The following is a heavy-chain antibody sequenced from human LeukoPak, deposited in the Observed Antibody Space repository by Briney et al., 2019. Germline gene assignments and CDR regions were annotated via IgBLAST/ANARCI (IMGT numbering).Heavy chain of an antibody. CDR3: ARYGSYPEAFDY. V-gene: IGHV3-23*01. Sequence: GGSLRLSCAASGFTFSNYVMNWVRQAPVKGLEWVSGISGSGDSTYYADSVKGRFTISRDNSKNTLFLQMNSLRAEDTAVYYCARYGSYPEAFDYWGQGTLVTVSS. CDR2: ISGSGDST. CDR1: GFTFSNYV. J-gene: IGHJ4*02. D-gene: IGHD1-26*01.